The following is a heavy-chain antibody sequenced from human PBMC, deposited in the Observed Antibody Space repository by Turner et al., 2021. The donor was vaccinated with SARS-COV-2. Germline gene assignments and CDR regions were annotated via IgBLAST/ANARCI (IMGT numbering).Heavy chain of an antibody. J-gene: IGHJ5*02. CDR2: ISGSGGST. V-gene: IGHV3-23*01. D-gene: IGHD3-3*01. Sequence: EVQLLESGGGLVQPGGSLRLSCAASGFTFSSYAMSWVRQAPGKGLEWVSAISGSGGSTYYADSVKGRFTISRDNSKNTLYLQMNSLRAEDTAVYYCAKDRCFGVEQANWFDPWGQGTLVTVSS. CDR1: GFTFSSYA. CDR3: AKDRCFGVEQANWFDP.